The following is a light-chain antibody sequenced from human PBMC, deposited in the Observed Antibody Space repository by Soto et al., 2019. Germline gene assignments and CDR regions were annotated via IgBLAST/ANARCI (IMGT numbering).Light chain of an antibody. CDR2: GAS. CDR1: QDISSY. J-gene: IGKJ5*01. V-gene: IGKV1-9*01. Sequence: DIQLTQSPSFLSASVGYRFTITCLASQDISSYLAWYQQEPGKAPKLLMYGASLLLSGVPSRFSVSGSGTHFTLTISSLQPEDFATYYCEQANTFTLTFGQGTRLEIK. CDR3: EQANTFTLT.